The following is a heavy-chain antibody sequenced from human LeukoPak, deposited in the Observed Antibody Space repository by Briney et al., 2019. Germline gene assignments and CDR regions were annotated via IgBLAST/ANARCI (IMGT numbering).Heavy chain of an antibody. D-gene: IGHD5-12*01. CDR2: INPNSGGT. CDR3: AREGSGYPY. CDR1: GYTFTSYY. Sequence: ASVKVSCKAFGYTFTSYYMHWVRQAPGQGLEWMGWINPNSGGTNYAQKFQGRVTMTRDTSISTAYMEVSRLTSDDTAVFYCAREGSGYPYWGQGTLVTVSS. V-gene: IGHV1-2*02. J-gene: IGHJ4*02.